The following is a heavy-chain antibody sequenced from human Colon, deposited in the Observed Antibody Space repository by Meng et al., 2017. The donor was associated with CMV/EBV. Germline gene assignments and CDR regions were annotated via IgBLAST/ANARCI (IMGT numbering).Heavy chain of an antibody. CDR2: IGASGATT. CDR1: GFTFSSHA. Sequence: GESLRVSCAASGFTFSSHAITWGRQDPEKGREWVSAIGASGATTYYADSVRSRFPISRDNSKNSLSLQINNLRGEHSAVYDCARGYGPAAIIDFWGQGRVVTVSS. CDR3: ARGYGPAAIIDF. J-gene: IGHJ4*02. V-gene: IGHV3-23*01. D-gene: IGHD6-25*01.